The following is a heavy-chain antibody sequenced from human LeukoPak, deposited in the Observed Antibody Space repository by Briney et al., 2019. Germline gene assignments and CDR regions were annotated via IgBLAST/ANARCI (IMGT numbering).Heavy chain of an antibody. Sequence: GGSLRLSRAASGFTFSSYWMSWVRQAPGKGLEWVANIKQDGSEKYYVDSVKGRFTISRDNAKNSLYLQMNSLRAEDTAVYYCAKFSGSYYYYMDVWGKGTTVTVSS. D-gene: IGHD1-26*01. CDR2: IKQDGSEK. J-gene: IGHJ6*03. CDR1: GFTFSSYW. CDR3: AKFSGSYYYYMDV. V-gene: IGHV3-7*01.